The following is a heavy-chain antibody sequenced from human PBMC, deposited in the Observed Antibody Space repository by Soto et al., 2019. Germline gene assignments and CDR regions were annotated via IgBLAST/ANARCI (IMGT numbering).Heavy chain of an antibody. Sequence: GGSLRLSCAASGFTFSSYSMNWVRQAPGKGLEWVSSISSSSSYIYYADSVKGRFTISGDNAKNSRYLQMNSLRAEDTAVYYCARVGNYEAFDIWGQGTMVTVSS. CDR3: ARVGNYEAFDI. CDR2: ISSSSSYI. CDR1: GFTFSSYS. V-gene: IGHV3-21*01. J-gene: IGHJ3*02. D-gene: IGHD4-4*01.